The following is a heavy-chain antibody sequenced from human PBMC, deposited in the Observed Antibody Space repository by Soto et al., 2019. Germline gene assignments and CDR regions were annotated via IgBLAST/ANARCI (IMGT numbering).Heavy chain of an antibody. J-gene: IGHJ4*02. Sequence: VQLMQSGAEVKKPGSSVKVSCKASGGTFSSHSINWVRQAPGQVLEWMGGIITLFGTSNYAQNFQGRVTITADQSTSTAYMELNSLTSDDTAVYYCAREVGYGDFSAALLDWGQGTLATVSS. CDR3: AREVGYGDFSAALLD. CDR2: IITLFGTS. CDR1: GGTFSSHS. V-gene: IGHV1-69*01. D-gene: IGHD2-21*02.